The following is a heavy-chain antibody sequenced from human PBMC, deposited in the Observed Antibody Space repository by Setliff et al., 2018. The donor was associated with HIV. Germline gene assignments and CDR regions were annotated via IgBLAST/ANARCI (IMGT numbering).Heavy chain of an antibody. CDR3: ARFPHEREPKT. CDR2: FYTTGN. Sequence: SETLSLTCTVFGDFISSSSYYWAWIRQPPGKGLEWIGSFYTTGNVYSPSFKSRVSISIDTAKTQLSLRLTSLSATDTAVYYCARFPHEREPKTWGQGTLVTVSS. V-gene: IGHV4-39*01. J-gene: IGHJ1*01. CDR1: GDFISSSSYY. D-gene: IGHD1-1*01.